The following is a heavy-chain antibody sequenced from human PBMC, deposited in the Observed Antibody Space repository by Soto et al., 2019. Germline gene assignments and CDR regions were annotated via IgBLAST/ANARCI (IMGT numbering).Heavy chain of an antibody. D-gene: IGHD2-15*01. J-gene: IGHJ3*02. CDR3: ARGGRDCSGGGCYAFDI. CDR1: GFTFSSYD. V-gene: IGHV3-13*01. CDR2: IGTAGDT. Sequence: GGSLRLSCAASGFTFSSYDMHWVRQATGKGLEWVSAIGTAGDTYYPGSVKGRFTISRENAKNSLYLQMNSLRAGDTAVYYWARGGRDCSGGGCYAFDIWGQGTMVTVSS.